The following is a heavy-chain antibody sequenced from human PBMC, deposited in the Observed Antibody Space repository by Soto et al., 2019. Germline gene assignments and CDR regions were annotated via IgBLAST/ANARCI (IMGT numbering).Heavy chain of an antibody. CDR1: GFTFSSYA. CDR3: PTKGGGPTVTTYNYYYGMDV. J-gene: IGHJ6*02. V-gene: IGHV3-30-3*01. Sequence: QVQLVESGGGVVQPGRSLRLSCAASGFTFSSYAMHWVRQAPGKGLEWEAVISYDGSNKYYADSVKSRFTISRDNSKNTLYLQMNSLRAEDTAVYYCPTKGGGPTVTTYNYYYGMDVWGQGTTVTVSS. D-gene: IGHD4-17*01. CDR2: ISYDGSNK.